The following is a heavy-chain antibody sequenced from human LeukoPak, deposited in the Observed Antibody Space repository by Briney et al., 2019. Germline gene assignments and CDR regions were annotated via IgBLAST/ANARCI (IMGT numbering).Heavy chain of an antibody. V-gene: IGHV5-51*01. CDR1: GYSFTSYW. J-gene: IGHJ4*02. CDR3: ASPKDRFLEWVGFDY. CDR2: IYPGDSDT. Sequence: GESLKISCKGSGYSFTSYWIGWVRQMPGKGLEWMGIIYPGDSDTRYSPSFQGQVTISADKSISTAYLQWSSLKASDTAMYYCASPKDRFLEWVGFDYRGQGTLVTVSS. D-gene: IGHD3-3*01.